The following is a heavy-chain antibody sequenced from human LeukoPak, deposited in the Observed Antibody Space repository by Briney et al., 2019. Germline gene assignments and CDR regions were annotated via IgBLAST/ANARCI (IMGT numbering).Heavy chain of an antibody. V-gene: IGHV3-7*01. CDR1: GFTLSSYW. CDR3: ARDPGDPVPLQHAFDI. Sequence: PGGSLRLSCAASGFTLSSYWMSWVRQGPGEGLEWVANIKQDGSEKYYVDSVKGRFTISRDNAKNSLYLQMNSLRAEDTAVYYCARDPGDPVPLQHAFDIWGQGTMVTVSS. CDR2: IKQDGSEK. J-gene: IGHJ3*02. D-gene: IGHD7-27*01.